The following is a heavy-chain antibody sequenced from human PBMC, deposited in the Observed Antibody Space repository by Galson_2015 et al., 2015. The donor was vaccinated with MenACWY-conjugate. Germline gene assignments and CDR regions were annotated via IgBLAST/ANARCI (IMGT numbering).Heavy chain of an antibody. CDR3: AKKFGSSSWFRGFDS. CDR2: ISGSGGTI. Sequence: LRLSCAASGFTFSGYAMTWVRQAPGKGLEWVSVISGSGGTIYYAESVKGRFTISRDNSKNTLFLEMNSLRAEDTAAYYCAKKFGSSSWFRGFDSWGQGTLVTVSS. CDR1: GFTFSGYA. J-gene: IGHJ4*02. V-gene: IGHV3-23*01. D-gene: IGHD6-13*01.